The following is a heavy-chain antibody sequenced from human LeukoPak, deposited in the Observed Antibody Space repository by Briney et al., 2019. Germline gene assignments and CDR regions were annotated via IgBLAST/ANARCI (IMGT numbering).Heavy chain of an antibody. CDR3: ARSPVGAGDSFDI. CDR2: IYYSGST. Sequence: SETLSLTCAVYGGSFSSYYWSWIRQPPGKGLEWIGYIYYSGSTNYNPSLKSRVTISVDTSKNQFSLKLSSVTAADTAVYYCARSPVGAGDSFDIWGQGTMVTVSS. CDR1: GGSFSSYY. V-gene: IGHV4-59*01. D-gene: IGHD1-26*01. J-gene: IGHJ3*02.